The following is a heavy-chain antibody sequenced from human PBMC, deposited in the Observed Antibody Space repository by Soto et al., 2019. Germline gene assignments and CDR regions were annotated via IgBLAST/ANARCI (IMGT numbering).Heavy chain of an antibody. V-gene: IGHV4-4*02. CDR1: GDSISSSNW. J-gene: IGHJ4*02. CDR2: IYHTGST. CDR3: ARDPQGFGELFGFDY. Sequence: SETLSLTCVVSGDSISSSNWWSWVRQPPGKGLEWIGKIYHTGSTNYNPSLKSRVTISADKSKNQVSLKLSSVTAADTAVYYCARDPQGFGELFGFDYWGQGTLVTVSS. D-gene: IGHD3-10*01.